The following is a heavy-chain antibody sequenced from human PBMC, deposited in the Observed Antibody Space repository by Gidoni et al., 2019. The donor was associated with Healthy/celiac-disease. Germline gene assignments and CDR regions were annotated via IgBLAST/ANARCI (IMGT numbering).Heavy chain of an antibody. V-gene: IGHV1-69*06. CDR2: IIPIFGTA. J-gene: IGHJ3*02. CDR1: GGPFSSYA. Sequence: QVQLVQSGAEVKKPGSSVKVSCKASGGPFSSYAISWVRQAPGQGLAWMGGIIPIFGTANYAQKFQGRVTITADKSTSTAYMELSSLRSEDTAVYYCARAYIVLMVYATYGGAFDIWGQGTMVTVSS. CDR3: ARAYIVLMVYATYGGAFDI. D-gene: IGHD2-8*01.